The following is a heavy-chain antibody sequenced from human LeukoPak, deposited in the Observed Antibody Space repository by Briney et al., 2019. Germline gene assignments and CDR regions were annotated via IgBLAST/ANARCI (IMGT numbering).Heavy chain of an antibody. CDR2: IKQDGSHK. D-gene: IGHD6-19*01. CDR3: ARETPDSSGWD. Sequence: GGSLRLSCAASGFTLSTYWMSWVRQAPGKGLEWVANIKQDGSHKNYVDSVKGRFTISRDNAKSSLYLQMNSLRAEDTAVYYCARETPDSSGWDWGQGTLVTVSS. CDR1: GFTLSTYW. J-gene: IGHJ4*02. V-gene: IGHV3-7*01.